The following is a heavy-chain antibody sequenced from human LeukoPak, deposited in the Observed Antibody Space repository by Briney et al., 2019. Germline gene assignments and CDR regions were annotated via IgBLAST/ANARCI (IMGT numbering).Heavy chain of an antibody. V-gene: IGHV4-4*07. J-gene: IGHJ5*02. CDR2: IYTSGST. CDR1: GGSIGSYY. Sequence: PSETLSLTCTVSGGSIGSYYWSWIRQPAGKGLEWIGRIYTSGSTNYNPSLKSRVTMSVDTSKNQFSLKLSSVTAADTAVYYCARDTDIVVVPAAILSWFDPWGQGTLVTVSS. D-gene: IGHD2-2*01. CDR3: ARDTDIVVVPAAILSWFDP.